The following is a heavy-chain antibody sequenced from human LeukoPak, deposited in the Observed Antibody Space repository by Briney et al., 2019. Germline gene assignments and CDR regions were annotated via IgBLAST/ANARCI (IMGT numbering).Heavy chain of an antibody. CDR3: ARDFHYYDSSGYYFN. CDR2: INPNSGGT. D-gene: IGHD3-22*01. J-gene: IGHJ4*02. CDR1: RYTFTGYY. Sequence: ASVKVSCKASRYTFTGYYMHWVRQAPGQGLEWMGWINPNSGGTNYAQKFQGRVTMTRDTSISTAYMELSRLRSDDTAVYYCARDFHYYDSSGYYFNWGQGTLVTVSS. V-gene: IGHV1-2*02.